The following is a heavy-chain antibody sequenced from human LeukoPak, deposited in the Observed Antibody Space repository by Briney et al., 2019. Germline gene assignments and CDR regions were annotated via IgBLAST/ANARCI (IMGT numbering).Heavy chain of an antibody. CDR2: ISPDGIYI. CDR1: GFTFSNYA. V-gene: IGHV3-23*01. J-gene: IGHJ4*02. Sequence: TGGSPRLSCAASGFTFSNYAMSWVRQTPGTGLEWLSAISPDGIYIYYADSVKGRFTTSRDNSKNTLYLQMNSLRAEDTAVYFCASQRHHRVAVAGSFDYWGQGTLVSVSP. D-gene: IGHD6-19*01. CDR3: ASQRHHRVAVAGSFDY.